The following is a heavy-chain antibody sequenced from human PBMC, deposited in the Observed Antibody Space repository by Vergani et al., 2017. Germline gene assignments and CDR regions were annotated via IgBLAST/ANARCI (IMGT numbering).Heavy chain of an antibody. CDR2: IIPILGIA. D-gene: IGHD3-10*01. J-gene: IGHJ5*02. V-gene: IGHV1-69*02. Sequence: QVQLVQSGAEVKKPGSSVKVSCKASGGTFSSYTISWVRQAPGQGLEWMGRIIPILGIANYAQKFQGRVTITADTSTSTAYMELRSLRSDDTAVYYCASGVRDQTGSNWFDPWGQGTLVTVSS. CDR1: GGTFSSYT. CDR3: ASGVRDQTGSNWFDP.